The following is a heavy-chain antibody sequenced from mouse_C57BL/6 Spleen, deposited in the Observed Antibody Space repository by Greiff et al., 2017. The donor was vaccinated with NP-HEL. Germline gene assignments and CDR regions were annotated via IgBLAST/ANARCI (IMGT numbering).Heavy chain of an antibody. CDR2: ISSGGSYT. D-gene: IGHD2-3*01. J-gene: IGHJ3*01. V-gene: IGHV5-6*01. Sequence: EVQLVESGGDLVKPGGSLKLSCAASGFTFSSYGMSWVRQTPDKRLEWVATISSGGSYTYYPDSVKGRFTISRDNAKNTLYLQMSSLKSEDTAMYYCARGWSEEAWFAYWGQGTLVTVSA. CDR1: GFTFSSYG. CDR3: ARGWSEEAWFAY.